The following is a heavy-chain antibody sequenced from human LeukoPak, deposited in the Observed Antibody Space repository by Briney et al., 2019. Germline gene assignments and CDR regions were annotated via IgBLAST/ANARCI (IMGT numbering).Heavy chain of an antibody. CDR3: TTEGYTYGYHSFDI. V-gene: IGHV3-15*01. CDR2: IKSKTSGGTT. J-gene: IGHJ3*02. D-gene: IGHD5-18*01. CDR1: RFTFSNAW. Sequence: SGGSLRLSCAASRFTFSNAWMSWVRQAPGKGLEWVGRIKSKTSGGTTDYAAPVKGRLAISREDSKNTLYLQMNSLKTEDAAVYYCTTEGYTYGYHSFDIWGQGTMVTVSS.